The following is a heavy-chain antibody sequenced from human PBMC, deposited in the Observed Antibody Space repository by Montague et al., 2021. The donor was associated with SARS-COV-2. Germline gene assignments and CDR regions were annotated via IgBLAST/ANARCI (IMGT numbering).Heavy chain of an antibody. CDR2: IYYSGST. CDR3: VRGIRRSWIQLWVRSGFDY. D-gene: IGHD5-18*01. V-gene: IGHV4-39*07. J-gene: IGHJ4*02. Sequence: SETLSLTCTVSGGSISSGSYYWGWIRQPPGKGLEWIGSIYYSGSTYYNPSLKSRVTISVDTSKNQFSLKLSSVTAADTAVYYCVRGIRRSWIQLWVRSGFDYWGQGTLVTVSS. CDR1: GGSISSGSYY.